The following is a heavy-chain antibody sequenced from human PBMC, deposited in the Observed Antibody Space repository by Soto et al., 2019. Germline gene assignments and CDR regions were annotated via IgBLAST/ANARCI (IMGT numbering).Heavy chain of an antibody. V-gene: IGHV3-23*01. CDR3: ARVGSAWVDSYGLDV. J-gene: IGHJ6*02. CDR2: FSGSRGST. D-gene: IGHD6-19*01. Sequence: EVQLLESGGGLVQPGGSLRLSCAASGFTFSSYAMNWVRQAPGKGLEWVSGFSGSRGSTYYADSVMGRFTISRDNSKNTVYLQMSSLRAEDTAVYYCARVGSAWVDSYGLDVWGQGTTVTVSS. CDR1: GFTFSSYA.